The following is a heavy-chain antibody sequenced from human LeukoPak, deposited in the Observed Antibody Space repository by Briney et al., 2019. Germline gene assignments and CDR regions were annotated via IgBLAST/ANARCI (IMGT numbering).Heavy chain of an antibody. J-gene: IGHJ5*02. D-gene: IGHD1-14*01. CDR1: GGSFSGCY. Sequence: SETLSLTCAVYGGSFSGCYWSWIRQPPGKGLEWIGSIYYSGSTYYNPSLKSRVTISVDTSKNQFSLKLSSVTAADTAVYYCAREVSTGGLTANWFDPWGQGTLVTVSS. CDR3: AREVSTGGLTANWFDP. V-gene: IGHV4-34*01. CDR2: IYYSGST.